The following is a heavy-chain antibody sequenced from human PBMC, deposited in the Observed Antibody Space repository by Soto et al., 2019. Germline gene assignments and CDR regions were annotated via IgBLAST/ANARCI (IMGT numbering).Heavy chain of an antibody. V-gene: IGHV1-18*01. J-gene: IGHJ5*02. CDR2: ISAYNGNT. Sequence: QVRLVQSGAEVKKPGASVKVSCKASGYTFINYGISWVRQAPGQGLEWMGWISAYNGNTNYAQKLQGRVTMTTDTSTSTAYMERRSLRSDGTAVYYCARDVRATYDFWSVDWFDPWGQGSLVTVSS. CDR1: GYTFINYG. D-gene: IGHD3-3*01. CDR3: ARDVRATYDFWSVDWFDP.